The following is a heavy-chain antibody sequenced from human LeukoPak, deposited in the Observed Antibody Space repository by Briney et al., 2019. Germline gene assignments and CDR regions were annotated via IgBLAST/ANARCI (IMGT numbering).Heavy chain of an antibody. Sequence: PGGSLRLSCAASGFAFDTYGMTWARQAPGKGLEWVSSISGSGYNTYYADSVKGRFTISRDNSKNTLYLQMNSLRAEDTAIYYCAKGDYVGAFDIWGQGTMVTVSS. J-gene: IGHJ3*02. CDR1: GFAFDTYG. V-gene: IGHV3-23*01. D-gene: IGHD4-17*01. CDR3: AKGDYVGAFDI. CDR2: ISGSGYNT.